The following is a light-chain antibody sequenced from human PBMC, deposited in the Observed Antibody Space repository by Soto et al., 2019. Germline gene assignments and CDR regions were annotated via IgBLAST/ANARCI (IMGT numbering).Light chain of an antibody. CDR2: DDS. J-gene: IGLJ2*01. CDR3: QVWDTSAEYRGVV. CDR1: NIGSNS. V-gene: IGLV3-21*02. Sequence: SDELSQPPTVSVAPGQTATITCEGKNIGSNSVHWYQQQPGQTPVVVVSDDSDRPSGIPERLSGPNSGKTASLTISRVEFADEADYYCQVWDTSAEYRGVVFGAGTQLTVL.